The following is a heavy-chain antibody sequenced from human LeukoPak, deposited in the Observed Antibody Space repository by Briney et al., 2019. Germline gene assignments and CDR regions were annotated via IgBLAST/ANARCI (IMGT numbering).Heavy chain of an antibody. J-gene: IGHJ4*02. CDR2: ITSSSSYI. CDR1: GFTFSSYG. V-gene: IGHV3-21*01. CDR3: ARDEGVSFDY. Sequence: PGGSLRLSCAASGFTFSSYGMNWVRQAPGKGLEWVSSITSSSSYIYYADSLKGRFTISRDNAKNSLYLQMNSLRAEDTAVYYCARDEGVSFDYWGPGTLVTVSS.